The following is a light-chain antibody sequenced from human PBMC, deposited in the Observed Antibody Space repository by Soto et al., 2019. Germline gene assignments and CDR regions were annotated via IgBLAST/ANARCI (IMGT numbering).Light chain of an antibody. J-gene: IGKJ2*01. Sequence: EIVLTQSTGTLSLSPGERATLSCRASQSVSSSYLAWYQQKPGQAPRRLIYGASSRATGIPDRFSGSGSGTDFTLTISRLEPEDFAVYYCQQYGSSQYTFGQGTKLEIK. V-gene: IGKV3-20*01. CDR3: QQYGSSQYT. CDR1: QSVSSSY. CDR2: GAS.